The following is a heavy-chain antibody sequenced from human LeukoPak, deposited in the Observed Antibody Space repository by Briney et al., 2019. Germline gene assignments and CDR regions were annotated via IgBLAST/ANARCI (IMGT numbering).Heavy chain of an antibody. CDR1: GYTFTSYY. D-gene: IGHD6-13*01. V-gene: IGHV1-2*02. J-gene: IGHJ6*03. Sequence: ASVKVSCKASGYTFTSYYMHWVRQAPGQGLEWMGWINPNSGGTNYAQRFQGRVTMTRDTSISTAYMELSRLRSDDTAVYYCARDRAELSSWYVGWYYYYYMDVWGKGTTVTVSS. CDR2: INPNSGGT. CDR3: ARDRAELSSWYVGWYYYYYMDV.